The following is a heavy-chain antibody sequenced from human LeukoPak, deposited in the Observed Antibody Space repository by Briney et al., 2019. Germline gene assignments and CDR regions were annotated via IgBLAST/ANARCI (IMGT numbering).Heavy chain of an antibody. J-gene: IGHJ4*02. V-gene: IGHV1-8*01. CDR2: MNPNSGNT. CDR1: GYTFTSYD. Sequence: ASVMVSCKASGYTFTSYDINWVRQATGQGLEWMGWMNPNSGNTGYAQKFQGRVTMTRNTSMSTAYMELSSLRSEDTAVYYCAREEEMVYGDFDYWGQGTLVTVSS. CDR3: AREEEMVYGDFDY. D-gene: IGHD2-8*01.